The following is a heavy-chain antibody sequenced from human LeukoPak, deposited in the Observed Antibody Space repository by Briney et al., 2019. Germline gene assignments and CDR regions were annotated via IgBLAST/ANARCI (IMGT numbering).Heavy chain of an antibody. CDR1: GGSFSGYY. J-gene: IGHJ4*02. CDR2: INHSGST. Sequence: SETLSLTCAVYGGSFSGYYWSWIRQPPGKGLEWIGEINHSGSTNYNPSLKSRVTISVDTSKNQFSLKLSSVTAADTAVYYCAGVTVRGVLYYFDYWGQGTLVTVFS. D-gene: IGHD3-10*01. CDR3: AGVTVRGVLYYFDY. V-gene: IGHV4-34*01.